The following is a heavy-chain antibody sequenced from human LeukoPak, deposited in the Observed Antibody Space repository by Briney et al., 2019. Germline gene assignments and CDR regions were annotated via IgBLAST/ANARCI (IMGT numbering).Heavy chain of an antibody. Sequence: SETLSLTCTVSGGSINSYYWSWIRQPQGKGLEWIGYVSDTGSTNYNPSLKSRVTISVDTSKNQFHLKLTSVTAADTAVYYCARTTTTFDDWGHGTLVTVSS. CDR1: GGSINSYY. CDR3: ARTTTTFDD. V-gene: IGHV4-59*01. CDR2: VSDTGST. D-gene: IGHD4-11*01. J-gene: IGHJ4*01.